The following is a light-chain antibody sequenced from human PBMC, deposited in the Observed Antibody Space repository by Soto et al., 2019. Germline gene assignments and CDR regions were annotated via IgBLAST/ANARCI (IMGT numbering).Light chain of an antibody. CDR1: QKVSNNY. V-gene: IGKV3-20*01. Sequence: IVLTQSPGILSLSPGERATLSCRASQKVSNNYLAWYQQRPGQVPRLLIFSASTRATGIPDRFSGSGSGTDFTLTISSVQPEDFATYFCQQTYSPPLTFGGGTNVEI. CDR3: QQTYSPPLT. CDR2: SAS. J-gene: IGKJ4*01.